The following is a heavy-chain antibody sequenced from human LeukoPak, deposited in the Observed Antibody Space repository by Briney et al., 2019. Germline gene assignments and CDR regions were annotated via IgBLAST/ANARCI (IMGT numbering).Heavy chain of an antibody. Sequence: SETLSLTCTVSGGSISRGGSYWSWIRQHPGKGLEWVGYIYYNGSTYYNPSLRSRVAISVDTSKNQFSLKVSSVTAADTAVYYCARESSYKGPFDYWGRGTLVTVSS. CDR2: IYYNGST. CDR3: ARESSYKGPFDY. CDR1: GGSISRGGSY. V-gene: IGHV4-31*03. D-gene: IGHD1-1*01. J-gene: IGHJ4*02.